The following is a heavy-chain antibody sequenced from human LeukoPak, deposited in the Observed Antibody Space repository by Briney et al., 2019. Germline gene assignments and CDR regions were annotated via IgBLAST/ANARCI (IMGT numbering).Heavy chain of an antibody. CDR2: IIPILGIA. J-gene: IGHJ6*02. Sequence: GASVKVSCKASGGTFSSYAISWVRQAPGQGLEWMGRIIPILGIANYAQKFQGRVTITADKSTSTAYMELSSLRSEDTAVYYCASIDTMVRGVILSYYYYYGMDVWAQGTTVTVSS. D-gene: IGHD3-10*01. CDR1: GGTFSSYA. V-gene: IGHV1-69*04. CDR3: ASIDTMVRGVILSYYYYYGMDV.